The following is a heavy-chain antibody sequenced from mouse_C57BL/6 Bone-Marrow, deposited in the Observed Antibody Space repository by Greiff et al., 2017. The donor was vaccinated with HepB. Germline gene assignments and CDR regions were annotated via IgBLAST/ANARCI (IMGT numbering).Heavy chain of an antibody. Sequence: VQLQQSGAELVRPGASVKLSCTASGFNIKDDYMHWVKQRPEQGLEWIGWIDPENGDTEYASKFQGKATITADTSSNPAYLQLSSLTSEDTAVYYCTTGGGLVYFDYWGQGTTLTVSS. J-gene: IGHJ2*01. V-gene: IGHV14-4*01. CDR3: TTGGGLVYFDY. CDR1: GFNIKDDY. CDR2: IDPENGDT.